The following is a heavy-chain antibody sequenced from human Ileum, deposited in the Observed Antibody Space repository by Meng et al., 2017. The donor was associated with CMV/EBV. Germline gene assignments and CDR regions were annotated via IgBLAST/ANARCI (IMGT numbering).Heavy chain of an antibody. D-gene: IGHD6-19*01. J-gene: IGHJ3*01. CDR3: AKGTAVTGQDAFDV. CDR1: GFTFSTYW. V-gene: IGHV3-7*03. CDR2: IRQDGSDK. Sequence: GESLKISCAASGFTFSTYWMSWVRQAPGYGLEWVANIRQDGSDKYYVDSVKGRFTISRDNAKNSLYLQMNNLGPEDTALYYCAKGTAVTGQDAFDVWGQGAMVTVSS.